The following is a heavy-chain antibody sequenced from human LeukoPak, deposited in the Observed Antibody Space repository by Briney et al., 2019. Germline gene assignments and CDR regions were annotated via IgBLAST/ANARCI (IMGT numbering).Heavy chain of an antibody. CDR1: GFSLSDYG. CDR2: LLYDGNTK. CDR3: ARDHRPEIQYYYMDV. V-gene: IGHV3-33*01. J-gene: IGHJ6*03. D-gene: IGHD1-1*01. Sequence: PGGSLRLSCAASGFSLSDYGMHWFRQAPGKGLEWVAALLYDGNTKHYADSVKGRFTISRDVSKNTFYLQMNSLTAEDTAVYYCARDHRPEIQYYYMDVWGKGTTVAVSS.